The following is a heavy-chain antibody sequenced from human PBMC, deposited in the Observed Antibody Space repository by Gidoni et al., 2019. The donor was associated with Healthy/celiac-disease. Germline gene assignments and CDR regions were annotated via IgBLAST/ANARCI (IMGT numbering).Heavy chain of an antibody. V-gene: IGHV3-7*01. Sequence: EVQLVESGGGLVQPGGSLRLSCAASGFTFSSYWMSWVRQAPGKGLEWVANIKQDGSEKYYVDSVKGRFTISRDNAKNSLYLQMNSLRAEDTAVYYCARAGMIVEEYFQHWGQGTLVTVSS. D-gene: IGHD3-22*01. CDR1: GFTFSSYW. CDR2: IKQDGSEK. J-gene: IGHJ1*01. CDR3: ARAGMIVEEYFQH.